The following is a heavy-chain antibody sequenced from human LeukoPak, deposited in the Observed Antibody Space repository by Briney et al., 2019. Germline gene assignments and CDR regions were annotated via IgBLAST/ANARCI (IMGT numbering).Heavy chain of an antibody. J-gene: IGHJ6*03. Sequence: GGSLRLSCAASGFTFSSYGMHWVRQAPGKGLEWVAFIRYDGSNKYYADSVKGRFTISRDNSKNTLYLQMNSLRAEDTAVYYCAKDFFVSRIAAAATVNYYYYYYMDVWGKGTTVTISS. D-gene: IGHD6-13*01. CDR2: IRYDGSNK. V-gene: IGHV3-30*02. CDR3: AKDFFVSRIAAAATVNYYYYYYMDV. CDR1: GFTFSSYG.